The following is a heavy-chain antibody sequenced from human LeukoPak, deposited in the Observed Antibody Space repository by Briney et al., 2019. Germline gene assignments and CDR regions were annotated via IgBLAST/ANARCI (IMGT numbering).Heavy chain of an antibody. CDR1: GFTFSNAW. Sequence: PGGSLRLSCAASGFTFSNAWMSWVRQAPGKGLEWVGRIKSKTDGGTTDYAAPVKGRFTISRGDSKNTLYLQMNSLKTEDTAVYYCTTRANYYDSSGYYRQPRTNDYWGQGTLVTVSS. V-gene: IGHV3-15*01. CDR2: IKSKTDGGTT. D-gene: IGHD3-22*01. CDR3: TTRANYYDSSGYYRQPRTNDY. J-gene: IGHJ4*02.